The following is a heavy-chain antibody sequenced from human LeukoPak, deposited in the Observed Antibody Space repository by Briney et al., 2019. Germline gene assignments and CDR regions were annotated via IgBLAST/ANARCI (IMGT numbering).Heavy chain of an antibody. CDR1: GFTFDDYG. CDR2: INWNGGST. Sequence: GGSLRLSCAASGFTFDDYGMSWVRHAPGKGLEWVSGINWNGGSTGYADSVKGRFTISRDNAKNSLYLQMNSLRAEDTALYYCARGLSYCGGDCYYYFDYWGQGTLVTVSS. V-gene: IGHV3-20*04. J-gene: IGHJ4*02. D-gene: IGHD2-21*01. CDR3: ARGLSYCGGDCYYYFDY.